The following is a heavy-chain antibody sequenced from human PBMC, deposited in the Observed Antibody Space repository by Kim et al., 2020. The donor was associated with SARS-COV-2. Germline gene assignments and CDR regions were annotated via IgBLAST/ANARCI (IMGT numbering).Heavy chain of an antibody. J-gene: IGHJ6*02. V-gene: IGHV3-15*01. CDR2: IKSKTDGGTT. Sequence: GGSLRLSCAASGFTFSNAWMSWVRQAPGKGLEWVGRIKSKTDGGTTDYAAPVKGRFTISRDDSKNTLYLQMNSLKTEDTAVYYCTTDPHYGYYYYGMDVWGQGTTVTVSS. CDR1: GFTFSNAW. D-gene: IGHD3-10*01. CDR3: TTDPHYGYYYYGMDV.